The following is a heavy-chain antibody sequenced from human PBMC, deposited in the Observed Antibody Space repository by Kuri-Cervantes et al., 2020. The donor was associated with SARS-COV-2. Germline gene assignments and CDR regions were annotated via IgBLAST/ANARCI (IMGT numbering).Heavy chain of an antibody. Sequence: GGSLRLSCAASGFTFSSYSMNWVRQAPGKGLEWVANIKQDGSEKYYVDSVKGRFTISRDNAKNSLYLQMNSLRAEDTAVYYCARARRGDIVVVPAAIASQVHPGNWYFDLWGRGTLVTVSS. V-gene: IGHV3-7*01. D-gene: IGHD2-2*02. CDR1: GFTFSSYS. CDR3: ARARRGDIVVVPAAIASQVHPGNWYFDL. CDR2: IKQDGSEK. J-gene: IGHJ2*01.